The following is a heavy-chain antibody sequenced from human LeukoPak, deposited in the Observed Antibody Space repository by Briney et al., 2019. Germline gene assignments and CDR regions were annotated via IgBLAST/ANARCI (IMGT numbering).Heavy chain of an antibody. CDR2: IYSGGST. CDR1: GFTVSSNY. CDR3: ASTGRAYYYGSGSPDY. V-gene: IGHV3-66*01. D-gene: IGHD3-10*01. Sequence: GGSLRLSCAASGFTVSSNYMSWVRQAPGKGLEWVSVIYSGGSTYYADSVKGRFTISRDNSKNPLYLQMNSLRAEDTAVYYCASTGRAYYYGSGSPDYWGQGTPVTVSS. J-gene: IGHJ4*02.